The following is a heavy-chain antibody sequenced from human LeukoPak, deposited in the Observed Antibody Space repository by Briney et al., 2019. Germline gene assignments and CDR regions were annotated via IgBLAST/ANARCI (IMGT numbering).Heavy chain of an antibody. CDR3: ARGGIPPYLTPFDS. D-gene: IGHD2/OR15-2a*01. Sequence: SETLSLTCAVYGGSFSGSHWNWIRQPPAQGLESIGEINHSGSTKYNPSLKSRAIISVDTSKKQFSLKLSSVTAADTAVYYCARGGIPPYLTPFDSWGQGTLITVSS. CDR1: GGSFSGSH. CDR2: INHSGST. J-gene: IGHJ4*02. V-gene: IGHV4-34*01.